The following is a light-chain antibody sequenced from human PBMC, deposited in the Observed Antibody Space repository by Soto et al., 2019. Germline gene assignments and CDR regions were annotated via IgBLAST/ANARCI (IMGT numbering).Light chain of an antibody. J-gene: IGLJ1*01. V-gene: IGLV2-14*03. CDR3: SSYTSSSTHV. Sequence: QAVVTQPASLSGSPGQSITISCTGTSSAVGAYNFVSWYQQHPGQVPKLMIFDVSSRPSGVSDRFSGCKSGNTAALTISGGQEEDEGDDYCSSYTSSSTHVFGSGTKLTVL. CDR1: SSAVGAYNF. CDR2: DVS.